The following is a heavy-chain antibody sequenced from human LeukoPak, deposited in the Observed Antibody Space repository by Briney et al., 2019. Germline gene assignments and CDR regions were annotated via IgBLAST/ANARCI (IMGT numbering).Heavy chain of an antibody. CDR3: ARPGRQLGTFDY. Sequence: PGGSLRLSCAASGFTFSSYSMNWVRQAPGKGLEWVSSISSSSSYIYYADSVKGRFTISRDNAKNSLYLQMNSLRAEDTAVYYCARPGRQLGTFDYWGQGTLVTVSS. J-gene: IGHJ4*02. CDR2: ISSSSSYI. CDR1: GFTFSSYS. D-gene: IGHD6-13*01. V-gene: IGHV3-21*01.